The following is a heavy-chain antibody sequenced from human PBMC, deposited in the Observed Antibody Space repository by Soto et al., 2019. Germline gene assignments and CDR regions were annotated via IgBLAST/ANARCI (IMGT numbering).Heavy chain of an antibody. CDR3: ARGDSTVSSVFDY. Sequence: SETLSLTCTVSGGPFSSGGYYWSWIRQEPGKGLEWIGYIYQNGDTSYNPSLKSRVTISADTSKTQFSLKLSSVTAADTAVYYCARGDSTVSSVFDYWGQGRLVTVSS. V-gene: IGHV4-31*03. CDR1: GGPFSSGGYY. J-gene: IGHJ4*02. CDR2: IYQNGDT. D-gene: IGHD4-17*01.